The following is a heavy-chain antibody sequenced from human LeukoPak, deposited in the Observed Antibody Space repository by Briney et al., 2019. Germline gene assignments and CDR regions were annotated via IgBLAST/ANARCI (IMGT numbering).Heavy chain of an antibody. V-gene: IGHV3-33*06. CDR1: GFTFSSYD. J-gene: IGHJ4*02. CDR2: IWYDGGNK. Sequence: GRSLRLFCAASGFTFSSYDMHWVRQAPGKGLEWVAVIWYDGGNKYYADSVKGRFTISRDNSKNTLYLQMNSLRAEDTAVYYCAKDYYDSSGYYYGEVYFDYWGQGTLVTVSS. D-gene: IGHD3-22*01. CDR3: AKDYYDSSGYYYGEVYFDY.